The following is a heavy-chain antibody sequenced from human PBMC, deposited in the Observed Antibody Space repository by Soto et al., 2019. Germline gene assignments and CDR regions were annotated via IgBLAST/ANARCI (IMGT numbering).Heavy chain of an antibody. CDR2: INAGNGNT. Sequence: ASVKVSCKASGYTFTSYAMHWVRQAPGQRLEWMGWINAGNGNTKYSQKFQGRVTITRDTSASTAYMELSSLRSEDTAVYYCARDLGPTGRIWYYYDSSGYYWWGQGTLVPSPQ. V-gene: IGHV1-3*01. J-gene: IGHJ4*02. D-gene: IGHD3-22*01. CDR1: GYTFTSYA. CDR3: ARDLGPTGRIWYYYDSSGYYW.